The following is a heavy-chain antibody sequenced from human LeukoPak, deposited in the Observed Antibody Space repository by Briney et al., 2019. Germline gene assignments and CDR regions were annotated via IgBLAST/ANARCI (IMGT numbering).Heavy chain of an antibody. CDR1: GFTFSSYS. CDR2: ISSSSSYI. J-gene: IGHJ3*02. D-gene: IGHD6-6*01. V-gene: IGHV3-21*01. Sequence: GGSLRLSCAASGFTFSSYSMNWVRQAPGKGLEWVSSISSSSSYIYYADSVKGRFTISRDNAKNSLYLQMNSLRAEDTAVYYCARADPGRIAARENDAFDIWGQGTMVTVSS. CDR3: ARADPGRIAARENDAFDI.